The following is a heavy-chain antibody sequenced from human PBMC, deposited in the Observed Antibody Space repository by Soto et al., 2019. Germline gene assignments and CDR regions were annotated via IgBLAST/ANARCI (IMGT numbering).Heavy chain of an antibody. Sequence: ASVKFSCKASGYTFTSYDINWARQATGQGLEWMGWMNPNSGNTGYAQKFQGRVTMTRNTSISTAYMELSSLRSEDTAVYYCARGGLGNTHYYGMDVWGQGTTVTVSS. D-gene: IGHD3-16*01. V-gene: IGHV1-8*01. J-gene: IGHJ6*02. CDR1: GYTFTSYD. CDR2: MNPNSGNT. CDR3: ARGGLGNTHYYGMDV.